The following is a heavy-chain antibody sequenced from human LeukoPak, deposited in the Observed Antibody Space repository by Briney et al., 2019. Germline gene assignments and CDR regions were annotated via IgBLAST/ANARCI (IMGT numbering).Heavy chain of an antibody. CDR2: IRFDGSDK. J-gene: IGHJ6*04. D-gene: IGHD3/OR15-3a*01. CDR1: GFTFYNFG. V-gene: IGHV3-30*02. CDR3: AKGSDFHVDV. Sequence: PGGPLRLSCAASGFTFYNFGMHWVRQAPGKGLEWVGFIRFDGSDKYYADSVKGRFTISRDNSKNTLFLQINSLTAEDTAVYYCAKGSDFHVDVWGKGTTVTISS.